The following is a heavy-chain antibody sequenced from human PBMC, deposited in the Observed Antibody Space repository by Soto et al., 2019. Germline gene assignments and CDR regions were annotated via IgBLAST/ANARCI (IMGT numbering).Heavy chain of an antibody. J-gene: IGHJ4*02. CDR2: ISGSGGST. D-gene: IGHD1-26*01. Sequence: EVQLLESGGGLVQPGGSLRLSCAASGFTFSSYAMSWVRQAPGKGLEWVSAISGSGGSTYYADSVKGRFTISRDNSKNTLYLQMNSLRAEDTAVYYCAKVPSSRGGSPYYFDYWGQGTLVTVSS. CDR3: AKVPSSRGGSPYYFDY. CDR1: GFTFSSYA. V-gene: IGHV3-23*01.